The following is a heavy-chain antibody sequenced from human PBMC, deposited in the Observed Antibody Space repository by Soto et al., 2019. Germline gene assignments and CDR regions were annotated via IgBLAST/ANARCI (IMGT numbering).Heavy chain of an antibody. CDR1: GGTFSSYA. V-gene: IGHV1-69*01. CDR3: ASRGYSYGLYYYGMDV. CDR2: IIPIFGTA. J-gene: IGHJ6*02. Sequence: QVQLVQSGAEVKKPGSSVKVSCKASGGTFSSYAISWVRQASGQGLEWMGGIIPIFGTANYAQKFHGRVTITADESTSTAYLELSSLRPEETDVYYCASRGYSYGLYYYGMDVRGQGSTETVCS. D-gene: IGHD5-18*01.